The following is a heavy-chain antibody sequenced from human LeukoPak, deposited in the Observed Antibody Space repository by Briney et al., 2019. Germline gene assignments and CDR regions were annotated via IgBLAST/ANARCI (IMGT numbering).Heavy chain of an antibody. V-gene: IGHV4-59*01. CDR3: ARGGVGYMWFGELWAFDI. CDR2: IYYSGST. CDR1: GGSISSYY. Sequence: SETLSLTCTVSGGSISSYYWSWIRQPPGKGLEWIGYIYYSGSTNYNPSLKSRVTISVDTSKNQFFLKLSSVTAADTAVYYCARGGVGYMWFGELWAFDIWGQGTMVTVSS. D-gene: IGHD3-10*01. J-gene: IGHJ3*02.